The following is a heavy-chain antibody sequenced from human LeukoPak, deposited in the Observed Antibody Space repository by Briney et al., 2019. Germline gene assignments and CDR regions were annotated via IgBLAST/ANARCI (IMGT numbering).Heavy chain of an antibody. CDR2: MNSNSGDT. Sequence: GASVKVSCKASGYTFTSYNINWVRQATGQGPEWMGWMNSNSGDTGYAQKFQGRVTMTRDTSISTAYMELSRLRSDDTAVYYCARAYQRTTMTKGANWFDPWGQGTLVTVSS. D-gene: IGHD4-17*01. CDR3: ARAYQRTTMTKGANWFDP. CDR1: GYTFTSYN. J-gene: IGHJ5*02. V-gene: IGHV1-8*01.